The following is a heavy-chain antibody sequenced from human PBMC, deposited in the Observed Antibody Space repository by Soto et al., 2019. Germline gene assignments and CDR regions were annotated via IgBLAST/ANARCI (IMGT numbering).Heavy chain of an antibody. D-gene: IGHD2-2*01. J-gene: IGHJ3*02. CDR1: GFTFDDYG. CDR3: AKVVVPAATGAFDI. V-gene: IGHV3-20*01. CDR2: INWNGGST. Sequence: PGGSLRLSCAASGFTFDDYGMSWVRQAPGKGLEWVSGINWNGGSTGYADSVKGRFTISRDNGKNSLYLQMNSLRAEDTALYHWAKVVVPAATGAFDIWGKGKMVTVSS.